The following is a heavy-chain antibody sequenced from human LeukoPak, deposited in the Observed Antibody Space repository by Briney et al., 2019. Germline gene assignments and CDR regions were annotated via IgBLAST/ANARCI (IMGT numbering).Heavy chain of an antibody. CDR1: GYTFTGYY. CDR3: ARAFGYSGGYNWFDS. CDR2: INPNSGGT. D-gene: IGHD6-19*01. Sequence: ASVKVSCKASGYTFTGYYLHWVRQAPGQGLEWMGWINPNSGGTNYAQNFQGRVTMTRDTSISTAYMELSGLRSDDTAVYYCARAFGYSGGYNWFDSWGQGTLVTVSS. V-gene: IGHV1-2*02. J-gene: IGHJ5*01.